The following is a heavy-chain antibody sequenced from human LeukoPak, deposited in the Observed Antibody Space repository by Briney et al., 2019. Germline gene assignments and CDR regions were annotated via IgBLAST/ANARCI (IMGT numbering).Heavy chain of an antibody. CDR1: GGSFSNYY. Sequence: PSETLSLTCTVSGGSFSNYYWNWIRQPPGKGLEWVGCIYYSGSTNYNPSLKSRVTISVDTSKNQLSLKLSSVTAADTAVYFCARRSSSFTSSLYYFDYWGQGTLVTVSS. CDR3: ARRSSSFTSSLYYFDY. D-gene: IGHD6-6*01. CDR2: IYYSGST. V-gene: IGHV4-59*08. J-gene: IGHJ4*02.